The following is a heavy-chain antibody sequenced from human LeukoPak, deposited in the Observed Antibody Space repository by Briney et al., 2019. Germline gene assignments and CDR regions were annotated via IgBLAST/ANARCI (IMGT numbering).Heavy chain of an antibody. CDR1: GFTFSNFG. V-gene: IGHV3-30*02. CDR2: IRYDGSNK. CDR3: AKDGDTMSGTYYYDMDV. J-gene: IGHJ6*02. D-gene: IGHD1-26*01. Sequence: GGSLRLSCAASGFTFSNFGMHWVRQAPGKGLEWVAFIRYDGSNKYYADSVKGRFTISRDNSKNTLYLQMNSLRGEDTAVYYCAKDGDTMSGTYYYDMDVWGQGTLVIVSS.